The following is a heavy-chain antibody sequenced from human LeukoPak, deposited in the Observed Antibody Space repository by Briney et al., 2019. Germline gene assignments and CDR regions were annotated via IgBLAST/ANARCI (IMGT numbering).Heavy chain of an antibody. CDR3: ARAYSSSWYYFQH. D-gene: IGHD6-13*01. Sequence: GGSLRLSCAVSGFTFSSYEMNWVRQAPGKGLEWVSYISGSGSTIYYADSVKGRFTISRDNAKNSLYLQMNSLRAEDTAVYYCARAYSSSWYYFQHWGQGTLVTVSS. CDR2: ISGSGSTI. V-gene: IGHV3-48*03. CDR1: GFTFSSYE. J-gene: IGHJ1*01.